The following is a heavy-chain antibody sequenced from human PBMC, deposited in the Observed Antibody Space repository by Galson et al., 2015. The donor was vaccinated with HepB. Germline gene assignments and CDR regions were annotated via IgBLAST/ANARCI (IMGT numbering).Heavy chain of an antibody. J-gene: IGHJ4*02. CDR2: VIPIFGTA. CDR1: GGTFSSYA. CDR3: ASSHYYGSGSPWGY. D-gene: IGHD3-10*01. V-gene: IGHV1-69*13. Sequence: SVKVSCKASGGTFSSYAISWVRQAPGQGLEWMGGVIPIFGTANYAQKFQGRVTITADESTSTAYMELSSLRSEDTAVYYCASSHYYGSGSPWGYWGQGTLVTVSS.